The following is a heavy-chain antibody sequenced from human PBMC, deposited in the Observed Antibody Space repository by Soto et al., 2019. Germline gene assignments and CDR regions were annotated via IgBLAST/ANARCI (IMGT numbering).Heavy chain of an antibody. J-gene: IGHJ4*02. V-gene: IGHV4-31*03. Sequence: QVQLQESGPGLVKPSQTLSLTCTVSGGSISSGGYYWSWIRQHPGKGLEWIGHIYYSGSTSYKPSLKSRVTISVDTSKTQFSLKLSSVTAADTAVYYCDKTGAGSYLSLDSWAPGSLVTVS. CDR2: IYYSGST. D-gene: IGHD1-26*01. CDR3: DKTGAGSYLSLDS. CDR1: GGSISSGGYY.